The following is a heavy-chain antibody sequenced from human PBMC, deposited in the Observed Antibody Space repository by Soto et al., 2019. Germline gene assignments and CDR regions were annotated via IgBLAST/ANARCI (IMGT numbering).Heavy chain of an antibody. Sequence: GESLKISCXGSGYSFTSYWIGWVRQMPGKGLEWMGIIYPGDSDTRYSPSFQGQVTISADKSISTAYLQWSSLKASDTAMYYCARRHDYDFWSGYYTRQYYFDYWGQGTLVTVSS. CDR1: GYSFTSYW. CDR2: IYPGDSDT. J-gene: IGHJ4*02. V-gene: IGHV5-51*01. CDR3: ARRHDYDFWSGYYTRQYYFDY. D-gene: IGHD3-3*01.